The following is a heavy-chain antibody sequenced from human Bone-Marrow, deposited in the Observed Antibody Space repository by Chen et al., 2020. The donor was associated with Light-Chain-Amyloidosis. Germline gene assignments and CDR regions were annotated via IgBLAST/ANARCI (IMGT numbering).Heavy chain of an antibody. CDR3: ASWLQNAFEL. J-gene: IGHJ4*02. V-gene: IGHV3-53*02. CDR1: GFFVNASY. Sequence: EVQVAETGGGVFQPGGSLRLSCIASGFFVNASYFSWVRQAPGKGLEWVSVLYNTGTIYYADSVRGRFTISGDRSKNMVHLQINSLRVEDTATYYCASWLQNAFELWGQGTPVTVSS. D-gene: IGHD5-12*01. CDR2: LYNTGTI.